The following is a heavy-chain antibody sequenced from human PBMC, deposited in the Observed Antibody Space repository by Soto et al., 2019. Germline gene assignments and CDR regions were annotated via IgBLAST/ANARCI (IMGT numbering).Heavy chain of an antibody. J-gene: IGHJ4*02. CDR2: IYYSGST. CDR1: GGSISSYY. V-gene: IGHV4-59*08. D-gene: IGHD2-2*01. CDR3: ARQIYCSSTSCYVGFDY. Sequence: SETLSLTCTVSGGSISSYYWSWIRQPPGKGLEWIGYIYYSGSTNYNPSLKSRVTISVDTSKNQFSLKLSSVTAADTAVYYCARQIYCSSTSCYVGFDYWGQGTLVTVSS.